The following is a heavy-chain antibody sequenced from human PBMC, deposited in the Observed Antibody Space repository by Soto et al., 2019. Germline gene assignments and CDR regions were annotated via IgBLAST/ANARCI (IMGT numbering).Heavy chain of an antibody. CDR3: AREGDGSTDLYSYYGMDV. Sequence: PGGSLRLSCAASGFTFSSYAMSWVRQAPGKGLEWVSYISSSGSTIYYADSVKGRFTISRDNAKNSLYLQMNSLRAEDTAVYYCAREGDGSTDLYSYYGMDVWGQGTTVTVSS. J-gene: IGHJ6*02. CDR2: ISSSGSTI. CDR1: GFTFSSYA. V-gene: IGHV3-48*03. D-gene: IGHD2-21*02.